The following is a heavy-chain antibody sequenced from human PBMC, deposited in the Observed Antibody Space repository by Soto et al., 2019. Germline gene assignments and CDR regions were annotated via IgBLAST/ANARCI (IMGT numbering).Heavy chain of an antibody. CDR2: IYHSGST. V-gene: IGHV4-4*02. CDR3: ARDPRASGWYPTYFDY. CDR1: GAPISSTNW. D-gene: IGHD6-19*01. J-gene: IGHJ4*02. Sequence: SETLSLTCAVSGAPISSTNWWSWVRQPPGKGLEWIGEIYHSGSTNYNPSLESRVTISLDKSKNQFSLILSSLTVADTAVYYCARDPRASGWYPTYFDYWGPGILVNVSS.